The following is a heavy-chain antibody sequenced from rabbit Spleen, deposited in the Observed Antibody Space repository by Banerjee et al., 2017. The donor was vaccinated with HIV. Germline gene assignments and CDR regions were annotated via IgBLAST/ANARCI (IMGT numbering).Heavy chain of an antibody. D-gene: IGHD2-1*01. CDR3: TRNLYDYNDL. V-gene: IGHV1S40*01. CDR1: GFDFSGFY. J-gene: IGHJ4*01. CDR2: INTDGST. Sequence: QSLEESGGDLVKPGASLTLTCKASGFDFSGFYMNWVRQAPGKGLEWISFINTDGSTSYATWAKGRFTISKTSSTTVTLQMTSLTAADTATYFCTRNLYDYNDLWGPGTLVTVS.